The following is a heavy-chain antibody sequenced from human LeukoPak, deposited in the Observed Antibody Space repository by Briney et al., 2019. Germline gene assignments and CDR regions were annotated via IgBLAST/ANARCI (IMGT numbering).Heavy chain of an antibody. V-gene: IGHV4-59*12. CDR3: ARESYDFWSGYYLDY. D-gene: IGHD3-3*01. CDR2: IHYSGYT. CDR1: GGSISGYY. Sequence: SETLSLTCTVSGGSISGYYWSWIRQPPGKGLEWIGYIHYSGYTNYNPSLKSRVTMSVDTSKNHFSLKLSSVTAADTAVYYCARESYDFWSGYYLDYWGQGTLVTVSS. J-gene: IGHJ4*02.